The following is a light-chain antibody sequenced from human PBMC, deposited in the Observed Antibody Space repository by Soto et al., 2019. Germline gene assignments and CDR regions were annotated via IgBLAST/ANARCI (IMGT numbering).Light chain of an antibody. Sequence: QPVLTQPPSVSAAPGQMVTISCSGSTSNIGNNYVSWYRQLPGTAPKLLIYDNNKRPSGIPDRFSGSKSGTSATLGITGLQTGDEADYYCGTWDSSLSAEIFGGGTKVTVL. V-gene: IGLV1-51*01. J-gene: IGLJ2*01. CDR1: TSNIGNNY. CDR3: GTWDSSLSAEI. CDR2: DNN.